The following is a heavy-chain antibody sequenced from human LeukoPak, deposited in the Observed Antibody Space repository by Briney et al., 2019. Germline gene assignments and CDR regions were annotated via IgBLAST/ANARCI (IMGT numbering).Heavy chain of an antibody. Sequence: SETLSLTCTVSGGSISSNSYYWGWIRQPPGKGLEWLGNIFYSGRTYYTPSLKSRVTISIDASKNQFSLRLNAVTAADTAVYYCARSIGDIVATISLGHDNWFDPWGQGTLVTVSS. CDR1: GGSISSNSYY. V-gene: IGHV4-39*01. J-gene: IGHJ5*02. CDR3: ARSIGDIVATISLGHDNWFDP. D-gene: IGHD5-12*01. CDR2: IFYSGRT.